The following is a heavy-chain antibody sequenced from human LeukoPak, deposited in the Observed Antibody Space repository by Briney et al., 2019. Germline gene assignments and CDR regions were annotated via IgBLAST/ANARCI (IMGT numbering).Heavy chain of an antibody. Sequence: GGSLRLSCAASGFTFSSYAMSWDRQAPGKGLEWVSAISGSGGSTYYADSVKGRFTISRDNSKNTLYLQMNSLRAEDTAVYYCAKDMLRYCSGGSCTRFDYWGQGTLVTVSS. CDR2: ISGSGGST. CDR1: GFTFSSYA. CDR3: AKDMLRYCSGGSCTRFDY. D-gene: IGHD2-15*01. J-gene: IGHJ4*02. V-gene: IGHV3-23*01.